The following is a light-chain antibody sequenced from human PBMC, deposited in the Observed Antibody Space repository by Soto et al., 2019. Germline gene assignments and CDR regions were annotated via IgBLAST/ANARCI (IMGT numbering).Light chain of an antibody. V-gene: IGLV2-11*01. CDR2: DVN. CDR3: CAYTSAATL. Sequence: QSALTQPRSVSGSPGQSVAISCSPITSDVGGYNYVSWYQQYPGKAPKLIIYDVNKRPSGVPDRFSGSKSGNTASLTISGLQADDEADYYCCAYTSAATLFGGGTKLTVL. J-gene: IGLJ2*01. CDR1: TSDVGGYNY.